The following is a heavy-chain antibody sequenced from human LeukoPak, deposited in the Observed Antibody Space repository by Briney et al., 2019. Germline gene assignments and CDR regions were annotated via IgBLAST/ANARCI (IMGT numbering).Heavy chain of an antibody. CDR3: ARGGNWFDP. J-gene: IGHJ5*02. CDR1: GFTFSSYN. D-gene: IGHD3-16*01. V-gene: IGHV3-21*01. Sequence: GGSLRLSCAAAGFTFSSYNMNWVRQAPGKGLEWVSSITGSSSSIYYADSLQGRFTISRDNAKNSLYLQMNSLRAEDTAVYYCARGGNWFDPWGQGTLVTVSS. CDR2: ITGSSSSI.